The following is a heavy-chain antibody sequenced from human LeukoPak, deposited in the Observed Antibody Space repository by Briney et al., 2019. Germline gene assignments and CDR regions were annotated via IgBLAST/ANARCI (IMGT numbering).Heavy chain of an antibody. CDR1: GYSFTSYW. Sequence: GESLKISCKGSGYSFTSYWIGWVRQLPGKGLEWMGIIYPGDSDTRYSPSFRGQVTISADKSISTAYLQWSSLKASDIAMYYCATAYSSSWYVPGYWGQGTLVTVSS. CDR2: IYPGDSDT. J-gene: IGHJ4*02. D-gene: IGHD6-13*01. V-gene: IGHV5-51*01. CDR3: ATAYSSSWYVPGY.